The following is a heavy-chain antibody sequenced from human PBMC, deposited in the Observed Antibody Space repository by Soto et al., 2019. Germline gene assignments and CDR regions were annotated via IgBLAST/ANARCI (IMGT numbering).Heavy chain of an antibody. CDR3: ERNNRLHSSGSRCPLFYYYGMDV. J-gene: IGHJ6*02. CDR2: IRYAGSNK. Sequence: QVQLVESGGGVVQPGRSLRLSCAASGFTFSIYDIHWVRQAPGRGLEWVAGIRYAGSNKSYADSVEGRLTISRDNSKNTQDLQMDNHRAEDTAVYYCERNNRLHSSGSRCPLFYYYGMDVWGQGTTVTVSS. CDR1: GFTFSIYD. D-gene: IGHD1-26*01. V-gene: IGHV3-33*01.